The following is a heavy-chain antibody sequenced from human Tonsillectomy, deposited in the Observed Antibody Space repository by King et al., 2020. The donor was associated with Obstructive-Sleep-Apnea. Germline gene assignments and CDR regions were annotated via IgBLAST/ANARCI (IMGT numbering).Heavy chain of an antibody. Sequence: VQLVESGGDLVQPGGSLRLSCAVSGFTFNIYDMSWVRQAPGKGLEWVSDISGDGDSTYYADSVKGRFTISRDNSKKTLYLQMNSLRVGDTAVYYCAQEHGDHALDFSGQGTLVTVSS. V-gene: IGHV3-23*04. CDR2: ISGDGDST. D-gene: IGHD4-17*01. CDR3: AQEHGDHALDF. CDR1: GFTFNIYD. J-gene: IGHJ4*02.